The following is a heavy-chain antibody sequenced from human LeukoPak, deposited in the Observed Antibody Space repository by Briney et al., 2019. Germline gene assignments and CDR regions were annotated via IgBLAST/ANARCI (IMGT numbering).Heavy chain of an antibody. CDR3: ARDSATMVRGVISYFDY. J-gene: IGHJ4*02. D-gene: IGHD3-10*01. CDR1: GYTFTSYG. CDR2: ISAYNGNT. Sequence: GASVKVSCKASGYTFTSYGISWVRQAPGQGLEWMGWISAYNGNTNYAQKLQGRVTMTTDTSTSTAYMELRSLRSDDTAAYYCARDSATMVRGVISYFDYWGQGTLVTVSS. V-gene: IGHV1-18*04.